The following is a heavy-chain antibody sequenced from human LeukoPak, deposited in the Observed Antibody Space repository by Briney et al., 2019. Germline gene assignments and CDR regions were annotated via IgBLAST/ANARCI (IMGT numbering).Heavy chain of an antibody. V-gene: IGHV1-2*02. CDR3: ARVPIAAAGTLFDY. D-gene: IGHD6-13*01. J-gene: IGHJ4*02. CDR2: INPNSGGT. Sequence: GASVKVSCKASGYTFTGYYMHWVRQAPGQGLKWMGWINPNSGGTNYAQKFQGRVTMTRDTSISTAYMELSRLRSDDTAVYYCARVPIAAAGTLFDYWGQGTLVTVSS. CDR1: GYTFTGYY.